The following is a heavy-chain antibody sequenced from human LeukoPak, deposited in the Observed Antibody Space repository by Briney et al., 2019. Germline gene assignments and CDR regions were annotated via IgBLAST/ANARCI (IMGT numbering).Heavy chain of an antibody. Sequence: ASVKVSCKASGYTSTSYYMHWVRQAPGQGLEWMGIINPSGGSTSYAQKFQGRVTMTRDTSTSTVYMELSSLRSEDTAVYYCASQGYYYDSSGYQNWFDPWGQGTLVTVSS. CDR2: INPSGGST. CDR3: ASQGYYYDSSGYQNWFDP. D-gene: IGHD3-22*01. V-gene: IGHV1-46*03. J-gene: IGHJ5*02. CDR1: GYTSTSYY.